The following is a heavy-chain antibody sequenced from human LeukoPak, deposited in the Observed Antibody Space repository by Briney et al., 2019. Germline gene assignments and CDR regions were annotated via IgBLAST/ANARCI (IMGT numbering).Heavy chain of an antibody. CDR1: GYTFTGYY. V-gene: IGHV1-2*02. CDR3: ARAIIVVVPAAISWFDP. CDR2: INPNSGGT. Sequence: ASVKVSCKASGYTFTGYYMHWVRQAPGQGLEWMGWINPNSGGTNYAQKFQGRVTTTRDTSISTAYMELSRLRSDDTAVYYCARAIIVVVPAAISWFDPWGQGTLVTVSS. D-gene: IGHD2-2*01. J-gene: IGHJ5*02.